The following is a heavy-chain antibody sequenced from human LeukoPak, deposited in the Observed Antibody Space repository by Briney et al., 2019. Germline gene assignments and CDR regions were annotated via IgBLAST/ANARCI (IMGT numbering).Heavy chain of an antibody. CDR2: IYAGGST. CDR1: GFTVSNNY. J-gene: IGHJ4*02. D-gene: IGHD3-10*01. CDR3: ARDGFRGYGSGSYYGLWY. V-gene: IGHV3-66*01. Sequence: PGGSLRLSCAASGFTVSNNYMSWVRQAPGKGLEWVSVIYAGGSTYYADSVKGRFTISRDNSKSTLYFQMNSLRAEDTALYYCARDGFRGYGSGSYYGLWYWGQGTRVTVSS.